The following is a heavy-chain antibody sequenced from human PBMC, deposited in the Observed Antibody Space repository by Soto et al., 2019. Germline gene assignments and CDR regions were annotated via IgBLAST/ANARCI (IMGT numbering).Heavy chain of an antibody. CDR3: ARGGGSSDGMDV. Sequence: QVQLVESGGGVVQPGRSLRLSCAASGFTFSSYAMHWVRQAPGKGLEWVAVMSYDGSNKYYADSVKGRFTISRDNSKNTLYLQMNSLRAEDTAVYYCARGGGSSDGMDVWGQGTTVTVSS. D-gene: IGHD6-6*01. V-gene: IGHV3-30-3*01. CDR2: MSYDGSNK. J-gene: IGHJ6*02. CDR1: GFTFSSYA.